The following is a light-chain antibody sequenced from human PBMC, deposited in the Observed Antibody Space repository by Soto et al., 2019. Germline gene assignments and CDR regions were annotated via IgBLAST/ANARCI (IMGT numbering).Light chain of an antibody. CDR2: RAS. CDR3: QQYHSYWT. J-gene: IGKJ1*01. CDR1: QSISTW. Sequence: DIQMTQSPSTLSASVGDRVTITCRANQSISTWLAWYQQKPGKAPKLLIYRASSLESGVPSRFSGSGSGTEFTLTISSLQPDDFATYYCQQYHSYWTFGQGTKVEIK. V-gene: IGKV1-5*03.